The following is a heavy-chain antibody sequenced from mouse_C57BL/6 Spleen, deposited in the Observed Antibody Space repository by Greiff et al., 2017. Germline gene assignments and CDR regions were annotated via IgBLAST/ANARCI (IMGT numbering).Heavy chain of an antibody. V-gene: IGHV1-69*01. CDR2: IDPSDSYT. CDR1: GYTFTSYW. D-gene: IGHD2-1*01. J-gene: IGHJ2*01. CDR3: ARSLGNYEGYYFDY. Sequence: QVQLQQPGAELVMPGASVKLSCKASGYTFTSYWMHWVKQRPGQGLEWIGEIDPSDSYTNYNQKFKGKSTLTVDKSSSTAYMQLSSLTSEDSAVYYCARSLGNYEGYYFDYWGQGTTLTVSS.